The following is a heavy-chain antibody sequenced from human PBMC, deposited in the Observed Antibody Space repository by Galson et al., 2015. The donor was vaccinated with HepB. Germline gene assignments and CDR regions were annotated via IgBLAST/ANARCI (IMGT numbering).Heavy chain of an antibody. CDR1: GFTFSSYC. V-gene: IGHV3-74*01. CDR2: INSDGSST. J-gene: IGHJ4*02. Sequence: SLRLSCAASGFTFSSYCMHWVRQAPGKGLVWVARINSDGSSTSYADSVKGRFTISRDNAKNTLYLQMNRLRAEDTAVYYCAIGGLVVPSAMDYWGQGTLVTVSS. CDR3: AIGGLVVPSAMDY. D-gene: IGHD2-2*01.